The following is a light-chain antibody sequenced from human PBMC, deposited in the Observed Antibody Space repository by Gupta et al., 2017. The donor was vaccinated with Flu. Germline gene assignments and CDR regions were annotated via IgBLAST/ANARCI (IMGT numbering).Light chain of an antibody. Sequence: EIVLTQSPATLSLSPGERATLSCRASQSVGSYLAWYQQRPGQAPRLLIYGASNRATGIPARFSGSGSGTDFTLTISSLEPEDFGIYYCQQRSDWPPITFGQGTRLEI. CDR2: GAS. CDR1: QSVGSY. J-gene: IGKJ5*01. V-gene: IGKV3-11*01. CDR3: QQRSDWPPIT.